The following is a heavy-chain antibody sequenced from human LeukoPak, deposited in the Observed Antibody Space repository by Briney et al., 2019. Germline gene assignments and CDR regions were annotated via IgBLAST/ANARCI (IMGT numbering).Heavy chain of an antibody. D-gene: IGHD5/OR15-5a*01. J-gene: IGHJ6*02. V-gene: IGHV5-10-1*01. CDR3: ARRRAASTIYHYSMDF. Sequence: GESLRISCKGSGYSFTSYWISWVRQMPGKGLEWMGRIDPSDSYTNYSPSFQGHVTISADKSISTAYLQWRSLKASDTAMYYCARRRAASTIYHYSMDFWGHGTTVIVSS. CDR1: GYSFTSYW. CDR2: IDPSDSYT.